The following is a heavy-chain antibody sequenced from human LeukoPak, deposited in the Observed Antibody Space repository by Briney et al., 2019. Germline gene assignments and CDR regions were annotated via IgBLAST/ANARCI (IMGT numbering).Heavy chain of an antibody. CDR2: TYYRSQWYN. CDR1: GDDVSTNKAN. J-gene: IGHJ4*02. Sequence: SQTLSLTCAISGDDVSTNKANWNWIRQSPSRGLEWLGRTYYRSQWYNDYAVSVKSRISITPDTSLNQFFLHLTSVTPDDTAVDYCVRLVGNSWLDYWGQGNLVTVSS. D-gene: IGHD6-13*01. V-gene: IGHV6-1*01. CDR3: VRLVGNSWLDY.